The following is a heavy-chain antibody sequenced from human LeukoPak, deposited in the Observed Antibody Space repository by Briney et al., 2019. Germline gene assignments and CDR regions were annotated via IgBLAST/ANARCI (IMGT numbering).Heavy chain of an antibody. Sequence: ASVKVSCKASGYTFTSYGISWVRQAPGQGLEWMGWISAYNGNTNYAQKLQGRVTMTTGTSTSTAYMELRSLRSDDTAVYYCARATVLRDTAKEGWWFGPWGQGTLVTVSS. CDR3: ARATVLRDTAKEGWWFGP. CDR2: ISAYNGNT. CDR1: GYTFTSYG. J-gene: IGHJ5*02. V-gene: IGHV1-18*01. D-gene: IGHD5-18*01.